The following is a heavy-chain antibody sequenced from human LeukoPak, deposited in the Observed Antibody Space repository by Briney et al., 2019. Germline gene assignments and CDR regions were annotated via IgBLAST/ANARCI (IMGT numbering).Heavy chain of an antibody. CDR2: IYSSGST. CDR3: AREYRGSRRSDAFDI. J-gene: IGHJ3*02. V-gene: IGHV3-53*01. CDR1: GFTVSSNY. D-gene: IGHD3-10*01. Sequence: GGSLRLSCAASGFTVSSNYKSWVRQAPGKGLEWVSVIYSSGSTYYADSVRGRFTISRDNSKNTLYLQMNSLRAEDTAVYYCAREYRGSRRSDAFDIWGQGTMVTVSS.